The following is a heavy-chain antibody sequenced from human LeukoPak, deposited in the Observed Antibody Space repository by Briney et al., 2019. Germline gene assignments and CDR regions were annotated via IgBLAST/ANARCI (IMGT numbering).Heavy chain of an antibody. D-gene: IGHD3-16*01. V-gene: IGHV3-7*01. Sequence: PGGSLTLSCAASGLTFSSYWMSWVRQAPGEGLEWVADIKQDGSQEYYVDSVKGRFTISRDNAKNSLFLQMNSLRAEDTAVYYCAALWEGGYWGQGTLVTVSS. CDR2: IKQDGSQE. CDR3: AALWEGGY. J-gene: IGHJ4*02. CDR1: GLTFSSYW.